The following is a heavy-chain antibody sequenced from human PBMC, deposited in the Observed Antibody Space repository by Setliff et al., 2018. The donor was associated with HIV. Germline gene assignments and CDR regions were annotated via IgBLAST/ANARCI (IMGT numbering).Heavy chain of an antibody. CDR3: ARTGYAFDV. CDR1: GGSISSSSYY. Sequence: SETLSLTCTVSGGSISSSSYYWGWIRQPPGKGLEWVGSIYYSGSTYSNPSLSSRVTISIDTSNNQFSLGLSSVTAADTAVYYCARTGYAFDVWGLGTMVTVSS. CDR2: IYYSGST. V-gene: IGHV4-39*07. J-gene: IGHJ3*01.